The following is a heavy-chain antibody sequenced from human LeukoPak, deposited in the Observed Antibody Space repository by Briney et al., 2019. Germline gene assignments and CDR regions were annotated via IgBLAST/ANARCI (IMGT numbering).Heavy chain of an antibody. CDR3: VRDYCSGGSCYENNWFDP. J-gene: IGHJ5*02. CDR1: GFTFSKYG. CDR2: IWFDGSNR. Sequence: GGSLRLSCTASGFTFSKYGMHWVRQAPGKGLEWVAVIWFDGSNRNHADSVKGRFTISRDNSKNTLYLQMNSLRVEDTAVYFCVRDYCSGGSCYENNWFDPWGQGTLVTVSS. V-gene: IGHV3-33*01. D-gene: IGHD2-15*01.